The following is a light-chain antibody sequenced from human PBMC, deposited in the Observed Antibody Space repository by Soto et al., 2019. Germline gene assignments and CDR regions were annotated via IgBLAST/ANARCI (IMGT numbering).Light chain of an antibody. CDR1: SSDVGGYNY. CDR3: SSNTNFFPYV. CDR2: DVS. J-gene: IGLJ1*01. V-gene: IGLV2-14*03. Sequence: QSALTQPASVSGSPGQSISISCTGTSSDVGGYNYVSWYQHQPGKAPKLVIFDVSGRPSGISNRFSGSKSGNTASLTISGLPPEYESDYSCSSNTNFFPYVSGSGTKV.